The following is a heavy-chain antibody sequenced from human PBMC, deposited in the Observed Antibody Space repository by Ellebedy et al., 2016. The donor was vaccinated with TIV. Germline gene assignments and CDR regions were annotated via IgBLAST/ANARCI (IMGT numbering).Heavy chain of an antibody. CDR1: GFTLVRYG. CDR2: ISPDGSEK. J-gene: IGHJ4*02. V-gene: IGHV3-30*03. Sequence: PGGSLRLSCAASGFTLVRYGMHWVRQAPGKGLEWVAFISPDGSEKDYADSVRGRFTISRDNSNNTLYLQMNSLRGDDTAIYYCARPIGVTGRAYWGQGTLVTVSS. CDR3: ARPIGVTGRAY. D-gene: IGHD1-26*01.